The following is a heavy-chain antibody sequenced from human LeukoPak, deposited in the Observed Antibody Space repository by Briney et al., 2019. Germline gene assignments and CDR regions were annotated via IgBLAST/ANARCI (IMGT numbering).Heavy chain of an antibody. CDR3: TKSDGYGLIRI. Sequence: SETLSLTCSVSGDSIIGYYWGWIRQPPGKWLEWIGNIYYTGNTCYNSSLKSRVTISLDTSKNQFSLKVISMTAADTAAYYCTKSDGYGLIRICGRGTMVTVSS. CDR2: IYYTGNT. J-gene: IGHJ3*02. V-gene: IGHV4-39*07. CDR1: GDSIIGYY. D-gene: IGHD3-10*01.